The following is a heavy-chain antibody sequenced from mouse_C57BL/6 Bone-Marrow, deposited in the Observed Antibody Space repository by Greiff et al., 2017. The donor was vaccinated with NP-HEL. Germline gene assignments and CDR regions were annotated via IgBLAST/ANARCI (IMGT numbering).Heavy chain of an antibody. CDR2: IDPSDSYT. D-gene: IGHD2-4*01. J-gene: IGHJ3*01. V-gene: IGHV1-69*01. CDR3: ARWGLRPAWFAY. CDR1: GYTFTSYW. Sequence: QVQLQQPGAELVMPGASVKLSCKASGYTFTSYWMHWVKQRPGQGLEWIGEIDPSDSYTNYNQKFKGKSTLTVDKSSSTAYMQLSSLTSEDSAVYYCARWGLRPAWFAYWGQGTLVTVSA.